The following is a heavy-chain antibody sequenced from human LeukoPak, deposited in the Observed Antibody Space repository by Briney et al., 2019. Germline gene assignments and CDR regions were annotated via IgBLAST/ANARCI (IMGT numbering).Heavy chain of an antibody. D-gene: IGHD2-21*02. CDR2: INQDGSKK. J-gene: IGHJ4*02. CDR1: RFTFSNCW. V-gene: IGHV3-7*01. Sequence: GGSLRLSCVASRFTFSNCWMSWVRQAPGEGLEWVANINQDGSKKRYADSMKGRFTISRDNAKESLYLQLNSLRAEDTAVYYCAKWGPYCVGDYCPALDSWGPGTLVTVSS. CDR3: AKWGPYCVGDYCPALDS.